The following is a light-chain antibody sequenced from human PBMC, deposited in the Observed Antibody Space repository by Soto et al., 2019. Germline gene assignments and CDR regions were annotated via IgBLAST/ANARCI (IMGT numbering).Light chain of an antibody. CDR3: QQYDGSLYT. CDR2: GAS. Sequence: EIVLTQSPGTLSLSPGERATLSCRASQSVSSGYLAWYQHKPGQAPRLLIYGASSRATGIPDRFSGSGSGTDFTLTISRLEPEDFAVYYCQQYDGSLYTFGQGTKLEIK. V-gene: IGKV3-20*01. CDR1: QSVSSGY. J-gene: IGKJ2*01.